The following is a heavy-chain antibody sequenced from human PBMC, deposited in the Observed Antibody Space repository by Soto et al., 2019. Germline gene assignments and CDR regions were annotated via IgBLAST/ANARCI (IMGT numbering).Heavy chain of an antibody. D-gene: IGHD6-19*01. CDR3: VKDYIAVTGKGYYDS. V-gene: IGHV3-23*01. J-gene: IGHJ4*02. Sequence: VQLLESGGGLVQPGGSLRLSCVPSGFTFSNFAMGWVRQAPGKGLEWVSHIRGLGRTIYYADSVKGRFTISRDNSKNTLYLQMDSLRAEDTAVYYCVKDYIAVTGKGYYDSWGQGTLVTVSS. CDR1: GFTFSNFA. CDR2: IRGLGRTI.